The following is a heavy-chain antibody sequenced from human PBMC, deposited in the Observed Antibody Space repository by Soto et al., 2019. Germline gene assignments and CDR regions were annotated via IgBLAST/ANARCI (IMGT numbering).Heavy chain of an antibody. D-gene: IGHD4-17*01. CDR2: ISPESDKA. V-gene: IGHV1-18*01. CDR1: GYTFTSFG. CDR3: ARDSGGTTVAFGMDV. J-gene: IGHJ6*02. Sequence: VQLVQSGAEVKKPGASVRVSCKASGYTFTSFGLSWVRQAPGQGPEWMGWISPESDKATYAHKFQGRITMTTDTSTTTAYMELSSLRSEDTAVYYCARDSGGTTVAFGMDVWGQGTTVTGSS.